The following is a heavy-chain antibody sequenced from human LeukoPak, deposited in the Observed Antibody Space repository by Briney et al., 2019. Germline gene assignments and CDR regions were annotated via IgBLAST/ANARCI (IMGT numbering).Heavy chain of an antibody. CDR1: GFTVSSNY. V-gene: IGHV3-66*02. CDR2: IYSGGST. Sequence: GGSLRLSCAASGFTVSSNYMSWVRQAPGKGLEWVSVIYSGGSTYYADSVKGRFTIFRDNSKNTLYLQMNSLRAEDTAVYYCASPDVSSVGARIGSYYYMDVWGKGTTVTVSS. CDR3: ASPDVSSVGARIGSYYYMDV. D-gene: IGHD1-26*01. J-gene: IGHJ6*03.